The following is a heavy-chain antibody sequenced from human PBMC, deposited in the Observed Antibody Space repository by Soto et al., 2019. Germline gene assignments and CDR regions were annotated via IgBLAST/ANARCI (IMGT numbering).Heavy chain of an antibody. Sequence: QVQLVESGGGVVQPGRSLRLSCAASGFTFSSYGMHWVRQAPGKGLEWVAVIWYDGSNKYYADSVKGRFTISRDNSKNTLYLQMNSLRAEDTAVFYCARDLSKYDYWGQGTLVTVSS. J-gene: IGHJ4*02. CDR3: ARDLSKYDY. V-gene: IGHV3-33*01. CDR1: GFTFSSYG. CDR2: IWYDGSNK.